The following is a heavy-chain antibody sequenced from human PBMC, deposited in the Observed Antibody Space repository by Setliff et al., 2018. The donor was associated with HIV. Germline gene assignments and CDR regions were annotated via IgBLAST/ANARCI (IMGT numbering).Heavy chain of an antibody. V-gene: IGHV1-24*01. J-gene: IGHJ4*02. D-gene: IGHD3-10*01. CDR3: ARGGDDYGPGTWTFDY. Sequence: VASVKVSCKVSGYTLTELSMHWVRQAPGKGLEWMGRFDPEDGDTIYAQKFQGRVTMTEDTSADTAYMELSSLRSEDTAVYSCARGGDDYGPGTWTFDYWGQGTLVTVSS. CDR2: FDPEDGDT. CDR1: GYTLTELS.